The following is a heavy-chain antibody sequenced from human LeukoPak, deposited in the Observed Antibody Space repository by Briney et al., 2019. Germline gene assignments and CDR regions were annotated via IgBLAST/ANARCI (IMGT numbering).Heavy chain of an antibody. Sequence: GGSLRLSCAASGFTVSSNYMSWVRQAPGKGLEWVSVICSGGSTYYADSVKGRFTISRDNSKNTLYLQMNSLRAEDTAVYYCARDQSGWYADYWGQGTLVTVSS. CDR1: GFTVSSNY. D-gene: IGHD6-19*01. V-gene: IGHV3-66*01. CDR2: ICSGGST. J-gene: IGHJ4*02. CDR3: ARDQSGWYADY.